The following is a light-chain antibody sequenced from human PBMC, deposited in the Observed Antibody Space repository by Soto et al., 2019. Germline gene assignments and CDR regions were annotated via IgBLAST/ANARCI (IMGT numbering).Light chain of an antibody. CDR1: SSDVGSYTL. V-gene: IGLV2-23*01. CDR2: DDN. CDR3: CSYAGSSTYV. Sequence: QSALTQPASVSGSPGQSITISCTGTSSDVGSYTLVSWYQQHPGKAPKLMIYDDNVRPSGVSNRFSASKSGNTASLTISGLQAEDEADYYCCSYAGSSTYVFGSGTKLTVL. J-gene: IGLJ1*01.